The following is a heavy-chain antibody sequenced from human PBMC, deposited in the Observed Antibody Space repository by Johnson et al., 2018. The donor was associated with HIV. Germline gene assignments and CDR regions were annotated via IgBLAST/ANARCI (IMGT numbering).Heavy chain of an antibody. CDR2: IHYDGSNK. J-gene: IGHJ3*02. Sequence: QVQLVESGGGEVQPGRSLRLSCAASGFTFSSYGMHWVRQAPGKGLEWVAFIHYDGSNKYDADSVKGRFTISRDNSKNTLYLQMSSLRVEDTAVYYCTTSGRRDGYNYAGDAFDIWGQGTMVTVSS. V-gene: IGHV3-30*02. D-gene: IGHD5-24*01. CDR1: GFTFSSYG. CDR3: TTSGRRDGYNYAGDAFDI.